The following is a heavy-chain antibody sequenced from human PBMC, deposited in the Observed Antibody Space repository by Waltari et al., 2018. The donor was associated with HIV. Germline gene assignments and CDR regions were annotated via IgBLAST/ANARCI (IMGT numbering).Heavy chain of an antibody. CDR2: IYYGGST. Sequence: QLQLQESGPGLVKASETLSLTCTVSGGSISGSNYYWGWIRQPPGKGLEWIGSIYYGGSTNYNPSLKSRVTISGDTSKNQFSLNLSSVTAADTAVYYCARRWSGWPSGVSMDVWGQGTTVTVSS. J-gene: IGHJ6*02. CDR3: ARRWSGWPSGVSMDV. D-gene: IGHD2-15*01. V-gene: IGHV4-39*01. CDR1: GGSISGSNYY.